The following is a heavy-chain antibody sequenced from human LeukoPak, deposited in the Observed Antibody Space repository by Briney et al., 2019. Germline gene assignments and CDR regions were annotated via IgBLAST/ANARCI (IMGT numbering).Heavy chain of an antibody. D-gene: IGHD3/OR15-3a*01. J-gene: IGHJ5*02. Sequence: GGSLRLSCAASGFTFDSYGVSWVRQAPGKGLEWVSGIRSGVHTTHYADSVQGRFIISRDNSKNTVSLQLNSLRPEDTALYYCAKLFCTGLTCPLFAPWGQGTLVPVSS. V-gene: IGHV3-23*01. CDR3: AKLFCTGLTCPLFAP. CDR2: IRSGVHTT. CDR1: GFTFDSYG.